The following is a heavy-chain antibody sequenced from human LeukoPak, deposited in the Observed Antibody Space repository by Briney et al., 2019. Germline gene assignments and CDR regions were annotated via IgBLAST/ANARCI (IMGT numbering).Heavy chain of an antibody. D-gene: IGHD5-18*01. CDR2: IYYSGST. CDR1: GGSISSYY. V-gene: IGHV4-59*01. J-gene: IGHJ4*02. CDR3: ARGAAMVTGIDY. Sequence: SETLSLTCTVSGGSISSYYWSWIRQPPGKGLEWIGYIYYSGSTNYNPSLKSRVTISVDTSKNQFSLKLSSVTAADTAVYYCARGAAMVTGIDYWGQGTLVTVSS.